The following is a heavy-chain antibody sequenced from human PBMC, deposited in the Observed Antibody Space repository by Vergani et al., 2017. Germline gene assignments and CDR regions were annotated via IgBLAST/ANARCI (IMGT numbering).Heavy chain of an antibody. CDR1: GFTFSSYS. D-gene: IGHD1-26*01. J-gene: IGHJ3*02. V-gene: IGHV3-21*01. Sequence: EVQLLESGGGLVQPGGSLRLSCAASGFTFSSYSMNWVRQAPGKGLEWVSSISSSSSYIYYADSVKGRFTISRDNSKNTLSLQLNSLRPEDTAVYYCARGVGTPWGAFDIWGQGTMVTVSS. CDR2: ISSSSSYI. CDR3: ARGVGTPWGAFDI.